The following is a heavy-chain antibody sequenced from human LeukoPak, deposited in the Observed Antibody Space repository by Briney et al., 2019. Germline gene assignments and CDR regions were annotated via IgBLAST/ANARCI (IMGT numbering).Heavy chain of an antibody. CDR3: ARVFARIAAAGTGMNWFDP. CDR1: GFTFSSYW. D-gene: IGHD6-13*01. V-gene: IGHV3-74*01. CDR2: INSDGSST. Sequence: PGGSLRLSCAASGFTFSSYWMHWVRQAPGKGLVWVSRINSDGSSTSYADSVKGRLTITRDNAKNTLYLQMNSLRAEDTAVYYCARVFARIAAAGTGMNWFDPWGQGTLVTVSS. J-gene: IGHJ5*02.